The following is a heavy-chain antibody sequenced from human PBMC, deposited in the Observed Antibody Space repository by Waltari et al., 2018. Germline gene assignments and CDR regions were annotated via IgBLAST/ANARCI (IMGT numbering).Heavy chain of an antibody. CDR1: GFTFSSYA. CDR2: ISYXGSNK. J-gene: IGHJ4*02. V-gene: IGHV3-30*01. D-gene: IGHD3-22*01. CDR3: SRXGYYSSGYYFDX. Sequence: QVXLXXSGGXVVXHGXSLRLSCAAXGFTFSSYAMHWVRQAPGKGLEWVGVISYXGSNKXYADSVKGRFXISRDNSKNTLYLQMNSXRAEDTAVXYXSRXGYYSSGYYFDXWGQGTLVTVSS.